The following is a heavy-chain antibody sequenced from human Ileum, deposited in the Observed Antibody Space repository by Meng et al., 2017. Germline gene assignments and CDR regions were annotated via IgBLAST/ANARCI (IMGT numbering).Heavy chain of an antibody. V-gene: IGHV3-33*01. D-gene: IGHD7-27*01. J-gene: IGHJ4*02. Sequence: YADSVKGRFIISRDNSKNTLYLQMNSLRAEDTAVYYCARDPKTSKLGTHFDYWGQGTLVTVSS. CDR3: ARDPKTSKLGTHFDY.